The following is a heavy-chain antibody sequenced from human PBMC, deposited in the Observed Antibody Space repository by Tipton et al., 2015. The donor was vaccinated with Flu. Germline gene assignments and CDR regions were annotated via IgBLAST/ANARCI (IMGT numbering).Heavy chain of an antibody. CDR2: IYHSGST. D-gene: IGHD6-13*01. V-gene: IGHV4-38-2*01. Sequence: TLSLTCAVSGYSISSGYYWGWIRQPPGKGLEWIGSIYHSGSTYYNPSLKSRVTISVDTSKNQFSLKLSSVTAADTAVYYCARPSFGGAAGPDYWGQGTLVTVSS. CDR1: GYSISSGYY. J-gene: IGHJ4*02. CDR3: ARPSFGGAAGPDY.